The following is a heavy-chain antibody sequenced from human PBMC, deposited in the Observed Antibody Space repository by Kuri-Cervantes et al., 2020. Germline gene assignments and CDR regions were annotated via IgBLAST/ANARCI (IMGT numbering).Heavy chain of an antibody. D-gene: IGHD6-19*01. J-gene: IGHJ3*02. Sequence: GGSLRLSCAASGFTFDDYAMHWVRQAPGKGLEWVANIKQDGGEKYYVDSVKGRFTISRDNAKNSLYLQMNSLRAEDTAVYYCAASDSSGWYGPRAFDIWGQGTMVTVSS. CDR1: GFTFDDYA. CDR3: AASDSSGWYGPRAFDI. CDR2: IKQDGGEK. V-gene: IGHV3-7*01.